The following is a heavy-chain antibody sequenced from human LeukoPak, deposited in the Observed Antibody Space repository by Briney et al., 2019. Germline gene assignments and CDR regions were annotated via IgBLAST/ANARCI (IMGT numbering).Heavy chain of an antibody. J-gene: IGHJ4*02. CDR1: GYTFTSYD. V-gene: IGHV1-8*01. CDR3: ARGRIAVAGFVFDY. CDR2: MNPNSGNT. D-gene: IGHD6-19*01. Sequence: ASVKVSCKASGYTFTSYDINWVRQATGQGLEWMGWMNPNSGNTGYAQKFQGRVTMTRNTSISTAYMELSSLRSEDTAVYYCARGRIAVAGFVFDYWGQGTLVTVSS.